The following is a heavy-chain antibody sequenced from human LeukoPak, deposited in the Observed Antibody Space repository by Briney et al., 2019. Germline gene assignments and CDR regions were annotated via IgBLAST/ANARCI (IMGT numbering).Heavy chain of an antibody. V-gene: IGHV3-74*01. D-gene: IGHD5-12*01. J-gene: IGHJ4*02. CDR3: ARDLPPGYY. CDR1: GFTFSSYW. Sequence: GVSLRLSCVASGFTFSSYWMHWVRQASGKGLVWVSRINSDGSVTSSADSVKGPFTISRDNAQSTLYMHMNSMRAADTPVYYSARDLPPGYYWGQGTLVTVSS. CDR2: INSDGSVT.